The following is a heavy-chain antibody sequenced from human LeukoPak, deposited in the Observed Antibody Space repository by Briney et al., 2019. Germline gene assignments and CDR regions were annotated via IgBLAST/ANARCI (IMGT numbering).Heavy chain of an antibody. CDR2: INHSGST. Sequence: PSETLSLTCAVYGGSFSGYYWSCIRQPPGKGLEWIGEINHSGSTNYNPPLKSRVTISVDTSKNQFSLKLCSVTAADTAVYYCARNPYYDSSNAFDIWGQGTMVTVSS. V-gene: IGHV4-34*01. D-gene: IGHD3-22*01. J-gene: IGHJ3*02. CDR1: GGSFSGYY. CDR3: ARNPYYDSSNAFDI.